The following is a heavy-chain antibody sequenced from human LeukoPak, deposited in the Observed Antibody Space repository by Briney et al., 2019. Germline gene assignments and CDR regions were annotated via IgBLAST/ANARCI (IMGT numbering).Heavy chain of an antibody. Sequence: PGGSLRLSCAASGFTISAFAMHWVRQAPGKGLEWVAVVSDDGNKKFDADFVKGRFTISRDNSKNTLYLQMNSLRGEDTAVYYCARGQLLLEGYFYYMDVWGEGTTVAVSS. CDR3: ARGQLLLEGYFYYMDV. J-gene: IGHJ6*03. D-gene: IGHD2-2*01. V-gene: IGHV3-30-3*01. CDR2: VSDDGNKK. CDR1: GFTISAFA.